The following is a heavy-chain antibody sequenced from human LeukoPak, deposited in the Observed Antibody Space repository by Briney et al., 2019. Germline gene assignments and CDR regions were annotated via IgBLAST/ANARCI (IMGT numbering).Heavy chain of an antibody. CDR3: ARGQDTVITSRDAFDI. Sequence: GASVKLSCKASGYTFTNYYMHWVRQAPGQGLEWMEIINPSGGSTSYAQKFQGRVTMTRDMSTSTVYMELSSLRSEDTAVYYCARGQDTVITSRDAFDIWGQGTMVTVSS. CDR1: GYTFTNYY. V-gene: IGHV1-46*01. D-gene: IGHD4-23*01. J-gene: IGHJ3*02. CDR2: INPSGGST.